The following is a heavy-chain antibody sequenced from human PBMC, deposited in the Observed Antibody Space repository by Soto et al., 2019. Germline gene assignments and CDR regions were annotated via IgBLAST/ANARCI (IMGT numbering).Heavy chain of an antibody. J-gene: IGHJ4*02. CDR1: GFTFSSYG. CDR3: VKDGSIRMVRGIMDYYDF. Sequence: QVHLAESGGGVVQPGRSLRLSCAASGFTFSSYGMHWVRQAPGKGLEWVAVVSYDGTNQFYRDSVKGRFTISRDNSKNRLYLRMSSLTVEDTAVYYCVKDGSIRMVRGIMDYYDFWGQGTLVTVSS. V-gene: IGHV3-30*18. CDR2: VSYDGTNQ. D-gene: IGHD3-10*01.